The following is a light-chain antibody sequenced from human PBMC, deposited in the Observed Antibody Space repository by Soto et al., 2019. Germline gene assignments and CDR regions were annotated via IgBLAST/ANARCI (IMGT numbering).Light chain of an antibody. CDR2: DVS. Sequence: QSALTQPASVSGSPGQSITISCTGTSSDVGGYNYVSWYQQHPGKAPKLMIYDVSNRPSGVSNRFSGSKSGNTASLTISGLQAEDAADYSCSAYTSSSTPVFGGGTKLTVL. V-gene: IGLV2-14*01. CDR1: SSDVGGYNY. J-gene: IGLJ2*01. CDR3: SAYTSSSTPV.